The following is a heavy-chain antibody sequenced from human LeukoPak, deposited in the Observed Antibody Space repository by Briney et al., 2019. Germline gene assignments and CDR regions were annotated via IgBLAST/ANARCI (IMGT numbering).Heavy chain of an antibody. D-gene: IGHD1-26*01. CDR1: GGSISSYY. J-gene: IGHJ4*02. Sequence: SETLSLTCTVSGGSISSYYWSWIRQPPGKGLEWIGYISYSGSTNYNPSLKSRVTISVDTSKNQFSLKLRSVTAADTAVYYCARSIVGVTTLDYWGQGTLVTVSS. CDR3: ARSIVGVTTLDY. V-gene: IGHV4-59*08. CDR2: ISYSGST.